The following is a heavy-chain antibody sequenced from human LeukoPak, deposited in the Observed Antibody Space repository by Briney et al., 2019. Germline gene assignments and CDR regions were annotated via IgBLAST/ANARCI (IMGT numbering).Heavy chain of an antibody. CDR3: AKAGVDTAMALDY. V-gene: IGHV3-30*18. CDR1: GFTFSSYG. Sequence: EGSLRLSCAASGFTFSSYGVHWVRQAPGKGLEWVAVISYDGSNKYYADSVKGRFTISRDNSKNTLYLQMNSLRAEDTAVYYCAKAGVDTAMALDYWGRGNLVTVSS. D-gene: IGHD5-18*01. J-gene: IGHJ4*02. CDR2: ISYDGSNK.